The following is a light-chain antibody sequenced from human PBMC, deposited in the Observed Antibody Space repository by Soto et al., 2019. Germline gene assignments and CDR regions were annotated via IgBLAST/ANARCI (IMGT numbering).Light chain of an antibody. J-gene: IGKJ1*01. CDR1: ENIGAW. V-gene: IGKV1-5*03. Sequence: DIQMTQSPSTLSASVGDRVTITCRASENIGAWLAWYQQKPGKAPKLLIHKASSLESGVPSRFSGGGSGTEFTLSISSLQPDDFATYYCQQYHIYSWTFGQGTKVEIK. CDR2: KAS. CDR3: QQYHIYSWT.